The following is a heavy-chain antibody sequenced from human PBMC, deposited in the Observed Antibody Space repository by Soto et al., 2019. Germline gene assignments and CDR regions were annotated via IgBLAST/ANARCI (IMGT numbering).Heavy chain of an antibody. CDR2: ISNDGSST. Sequence: EVQLVESGGGLVQPGGSLRLSCAASGFTSSSYWIHWVRQAPGKGLVWVSRISNDGSSTNYADSVKGRFTISRDNVKNPVYLQMNSLRAEDTAVYYCARDTYYYDSSDHFSADAFDIWGQGTMVTVSS. V-gene: IGHV3-74*01. CDR1: GFTSSSYW. CDR3: ARDTYYYDSSDHFSADAFDI. D-gene: IGHD3-22*01. J-gene: IGHJ3*02.